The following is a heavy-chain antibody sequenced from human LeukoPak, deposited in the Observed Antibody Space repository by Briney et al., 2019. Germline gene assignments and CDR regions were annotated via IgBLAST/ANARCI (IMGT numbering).Heavy chain of an antibody. J-gene: IGHJ4*02. CDR3: ARDVQAGATRFDY. D-gene: IGHD1-26*01. Sequence: GASVKVSCKASGYTFTSYGISWVRQAPGQGLEWMGWISAYNGNTNYAQKLQGRVTMTTNKSTSKAYTELRSLRSDDTAVYYCARDVQAGATRFDYWGQGTLVTVSS. V-gene: IGHV1-18*01. CDR1: GYTFTSYG. CDR2: ISAYNGNT.